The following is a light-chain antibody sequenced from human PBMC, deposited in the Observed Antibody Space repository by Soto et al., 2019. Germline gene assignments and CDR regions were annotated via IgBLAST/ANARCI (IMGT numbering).Light chain of an antibody. V-gene: IGKV3-20*01. Sequence: EIVLTQSPGTLSLSPGERATLSCRASQSVSSNLLAWYQEKPGQAPRLLIYGASSRATGIPDRFSGSGSGTDFTLTISRLEPEDVAVYYCRKYGRSRASAIGGGTKVEIK. CDR1: QSVSSNL. J-gene: IGKJ4*01. CDR3: RKYGRSRASA. CDR2: GAS.